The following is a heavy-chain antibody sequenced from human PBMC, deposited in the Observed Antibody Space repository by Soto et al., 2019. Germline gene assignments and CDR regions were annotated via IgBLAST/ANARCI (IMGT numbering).Heavy chain of an antibody. CDR3: ATVGHSYVSFDF. CDR1: GFTFSSYA. V-gene: IGHV3-23*01. D-gene: IGHD5-18*01. Sequence: GGSLRLSCAASGFTFSSYAMSWVRQAPGKGLEWVSALSGGGGTTYYADSVKGRFTITRDNSKNTLSLQMNSLRAEDTAMYYCATVGHSYVSFDFWGQGTLVTVSS. J-gene: IGHJ4*02. CDR2: LSGGGGTT.